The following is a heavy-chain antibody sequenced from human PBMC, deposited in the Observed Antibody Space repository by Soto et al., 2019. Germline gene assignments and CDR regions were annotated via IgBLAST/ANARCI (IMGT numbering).Heavy chain of an antibody. CDR3: ARGKGTGTTDFDY. CDR1: GGSISSGGYS. J-gene: IGHJ4*02. D-gene: IGHD1-7*01. V-gene: IGHV4-30-2*01. CDR2: IYHSGST. Sequence: PSETLSLTCAVSGGSISSGGYSWSWIRQPPGKGLEWIGYIYHSGSTYYNPSLKSRVTISVDRSKNQFSLKLSSVTAADTAVYYCARGKGTGTTDFDYWGQGTLVTVSS.